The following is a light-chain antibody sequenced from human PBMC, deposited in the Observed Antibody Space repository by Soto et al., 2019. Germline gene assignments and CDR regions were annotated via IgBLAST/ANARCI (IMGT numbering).Light chain of an antibody. CDR1: QTVTSNY. Sequence: EIVLTQSPGTLSLSPGERATLSCRAGQTVTSNYLAWYQQKPGQAPRLLIYGASFRATGIPDRFSGSGSGTDFTLTTNRLEPEDFAVYYCQQYGISPYTFGQGTKLEIK. CDR3: QQYGISPYT. CDR2: GAS. V-gene: IGKV3-20*01. J-gene: IGKJ2*01.